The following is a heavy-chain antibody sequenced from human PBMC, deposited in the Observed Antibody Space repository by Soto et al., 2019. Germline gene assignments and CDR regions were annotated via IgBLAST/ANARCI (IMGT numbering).Heavy chain of an antibody. V-gene: IGHV4-61*01. CDR2: IYYSGST. J-gene: IGHJ6*02. CDR1: GGSVSSGSYY. D-gene: IGHD4-4*01. Sequence: PSETLSLTCTFSGGSVSSGSYYWSWIRQPPGKGLEWIGYIYYSGSTNYNPSLKSRVTISVDTSKNQFSLKLSSVTAADTAVYYCARDTVTTFEDDYYYYGMDVWGQGTTVTVSS. CDR3: ARDTVTTFEDDYYYYGMDV.